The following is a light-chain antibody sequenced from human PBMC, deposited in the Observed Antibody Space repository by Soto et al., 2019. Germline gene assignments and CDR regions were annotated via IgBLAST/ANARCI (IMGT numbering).Light chain of an antibody. CDR2: GAS. CDR3: QQCYSRPPT. J-gene: IGKJ4*02. V-gene: IGKV3-15*01. CDR1: QSISNH. Sequence: EIVMTQSPATLSLSPGERATLSCRASQSISNHLDWYQQKPGQAPRLLIFGASSMQSGVPARFSGSGSGPDFTLTISSLQSEDFTIYYCQQCYSRPPTFGEGTKVDIK.